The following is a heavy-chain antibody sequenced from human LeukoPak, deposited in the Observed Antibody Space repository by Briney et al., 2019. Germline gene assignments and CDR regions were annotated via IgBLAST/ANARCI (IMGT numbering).Heavy chain of an antibody. CDR3: ARGGCSGSYYRFS. J-gene: IGHJ4*02. V-gene: IGHV3-74*01. CDR2: TSKDGSDT. D-gene: IGHD6-25*01. Sequence: GGSLRLSCAASGFTFSDSWMHWVRQAPGKGTEWLSRTSKDGSDTVYADSARGRLTASRDNAKNTVYLKLTNLRPDDTALYYCARGGCSGSYYRFSWGRGTLVTVAS. CDR1: GFTFSDSW.